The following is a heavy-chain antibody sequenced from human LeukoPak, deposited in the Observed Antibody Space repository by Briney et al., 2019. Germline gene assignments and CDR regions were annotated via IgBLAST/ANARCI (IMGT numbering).Heavy chain of an antibody. CDR2: IKQDGSEK. Sequence: GGSLRLSCAASGFTFSSYWMSWVRQAPGKGLEWVANIKQDGSEKYYVDSVKGRFTTSRDNAKNTFYLQMNSLRVEDTAVYYCLLIILGGSSQHWGQGTLVTVSS. CDR3: LLIILGGSSQH. V-gene: IGHV3-7*01. D-gene: IGHD3-3*01. J-gene: IGHJ1*01. CDR1: GFTFSSYW.